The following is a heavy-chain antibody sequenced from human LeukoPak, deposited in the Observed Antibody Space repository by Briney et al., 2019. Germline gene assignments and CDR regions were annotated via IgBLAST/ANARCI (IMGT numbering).Heavy chain of an antibody. J-gene: IGHJ4*02. CDR2: IIPIFGIA. V-gene: IGHV1-69*04. Sequence: ASVKVSCKASGGTFSSYAISWVRQAPGQGLEWMGRIIPIFGIANYAQKFQGRVTITADKSTSTAYMELSNLRSEDTAIYYCARGDYHWSYGFVYWGQGTLVTVSS. D-gene: IGHD1-7*01. CDR1: GGTFSSYA. CDR3: ARGDYHWSYGFVY.